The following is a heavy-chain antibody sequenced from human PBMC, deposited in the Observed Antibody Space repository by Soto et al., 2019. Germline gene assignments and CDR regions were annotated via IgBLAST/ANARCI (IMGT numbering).Heavy chain of an antibody. D-gene: IGHD3-3*01. Sequence: GESLKISCKGSGYSFTSYWIGWVRQMPGKGLEWMGIIYPGDSDTRYSPSFQGQVTISADKSISTAYLQWSSLKASDTAMYYCARHRARVAIFGVVIVPRETLDAFDIWGQGTMVTVSS. CDR2: IYPGDSDT. CDR3: ARHRARVAIFGVVIVPRETLDAFDI. CDR1: GYSFTSYW. J-gene: IGHJ3*02. V-gene: IGHV5-51*01.